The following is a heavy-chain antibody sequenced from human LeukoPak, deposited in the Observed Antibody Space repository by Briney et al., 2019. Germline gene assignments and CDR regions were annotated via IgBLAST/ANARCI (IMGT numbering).Heavy chain of an antibody. CDR1: GGTFSSYA. CDR2: IIPIFGTA. J-gene: IGHJ4*02. V-gene: IGHV1-69*13. D-gene: IGHD6-13*01. Sequence: SVNVSCKASGGTFSSYAISWVRQAPGQGLEWMGGIIPIFGTANYAQKFQGRVTITADESTSTAYMELSSLRSEDTAVYYCARSSSWLYCFDYWGQGTLVTVSS. CDR3: ARSSSWLYCFDY.